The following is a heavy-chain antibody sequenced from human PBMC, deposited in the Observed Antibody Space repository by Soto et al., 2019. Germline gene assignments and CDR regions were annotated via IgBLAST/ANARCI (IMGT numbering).Heavy chain of an antibody. CDR1: GGPINNYY. CDR2: SYYSGST. J-gene: IGHJ5*02. D-gene: IGHD3-3*01. CDR3: ARGPEWCVADWFDP. V-gene: IGHV4-59*01. Sequence: QVQLQESGPGLVKPSETLSLTCTVSGGPINNYYWNWIRQPPGKGLEWNGYSYYSGSTNYNPSLKKRVTMSVETSKNKFSLHLHSVTAADTAVYYCARGPEWCVADWFDPWGQGTLVTVSS.